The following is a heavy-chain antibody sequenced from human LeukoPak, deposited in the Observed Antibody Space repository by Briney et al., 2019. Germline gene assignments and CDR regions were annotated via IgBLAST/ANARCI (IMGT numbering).Heavy chain of an antibody. CDR1: GYTFTGYY. D-gene: IGHD5-12*01. CDR3: ARLAWRIIDDY. CDR2: INPNRGGT. V-gene: IGHV1-2*02. Sequence: ASVKVSCKASGYTFTGYYMHWVRQAPGQGLEWMGWINPNRGGTNYAQKFQGRVTMTRDTSISTAYMELSRLRSDDTAVYYCARLAWRIIDDYWGQGTLVTVSS. J-gene: IGHJ4*02.